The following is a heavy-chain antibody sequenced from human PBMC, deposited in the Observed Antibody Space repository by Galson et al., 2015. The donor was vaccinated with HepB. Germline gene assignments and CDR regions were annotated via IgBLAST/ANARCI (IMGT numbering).Heavy chain of an antibody. CDR3: AREGEDIVVVPAAQYYYYMDV. V-gene: IGHV1-2*06. Sequence: SVKVSCKASGYTFTGYYMHWVRQAPGQGLEWMGRINPNSGGTNYAQKFQGRVTMTRDTSISTAYMELSRLGSDDTAVYYCAREGEDIVVVPAAQYYYYMDVWGKGTTVTVSS. D-gene: IGHD2-2*01. J-gene: IGHJ6*03. CDR1: GYTFTGYY. CDR2: INPNSGGT.